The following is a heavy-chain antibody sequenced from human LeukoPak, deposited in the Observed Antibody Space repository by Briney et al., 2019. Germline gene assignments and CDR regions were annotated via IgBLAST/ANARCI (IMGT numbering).Heavy chain of an antibody. CDR3: ANMDYYGSGSYYNPY. D-gene: IGHD3-10*01. CDR1: GFAFSSYG. V-gene: IGHV3-30*18. Sequence: GGSLRLSCAASGFAFSSYGVRWVRQAPDKGLEWVAVISYDGSNKYYADSVKGRFTISRDNSKNTLYLQMNSLRAEDTAVYYCANMDYYGSGSYYNPYWGQGTLVTVSS. J-gene: IGHJ4*02. CDR2: ISYDGSNK.